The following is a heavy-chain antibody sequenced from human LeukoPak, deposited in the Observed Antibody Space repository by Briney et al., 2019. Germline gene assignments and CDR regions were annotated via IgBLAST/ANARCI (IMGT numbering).Heavy chain of an antibody. CDR2: IQYDGNTI. V-gene: IGHV3-30*02. CDR3: AKARYDGEVMIAATDY. CDR1: GFTYSHNG. Sequence: GGSLRLSCVASGFTYSHNGMHWVRQAPGKGLEWVAFIQYDGNTIFYADSVKGRFTISRDNSKNTLYLQMNNLRADDTAVYYCAKARYDGEVMIAATDYWGQGTLVTVSS. J-gene: IGHJ4*02. D-gene: IGHD2-15*01.